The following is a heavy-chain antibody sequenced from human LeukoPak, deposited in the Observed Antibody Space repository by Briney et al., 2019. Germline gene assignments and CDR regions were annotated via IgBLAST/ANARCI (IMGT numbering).Heavy chain of an antibody. D-gene: IGHD3-22*01. CDR2: ISDSGGST. CDR1: GFTLSNYG. CDR3: AKRGVVIRVILVGFHKEAYYFDC. Sequence: GGSLRLSCAVSGFTLSNYGMSWVRQAPGKGLEWVAGISDSGGSTNYADSVKGRFTISRDNPKNTLYLQMNRLRAEDTAVYFCAKRGVVIRVILVGFHKEAYYFDCWGQGALVTVSS. J-gene: IGHJ4*02. V-gene: IGHV3-23*01.